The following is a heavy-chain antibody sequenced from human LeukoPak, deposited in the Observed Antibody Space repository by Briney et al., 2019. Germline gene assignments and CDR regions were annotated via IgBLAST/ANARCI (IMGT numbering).Heavy chain of an antibody. CDR3: ARAFAKTGKYYFDY. Sequence: SVKVSCKASGGTFSSYAISWVRRAPGQGLEWMGRIIPIFGIANYAQKFLGRVTITADKSTSTAYMELSSLRSEDTAVYYCARAFAKTGKYYFDYWGQGTLVTVSS. CDR2: IIPIFGIA. CDR1: GGTFSSYA. D-gene: IGHD1-14*01. V-gene: IGHV1-69*04. J-gene: IGHJ4*02.